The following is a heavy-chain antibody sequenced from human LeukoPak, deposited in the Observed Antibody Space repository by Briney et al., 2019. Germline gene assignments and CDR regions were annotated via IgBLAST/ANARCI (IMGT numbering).Heavy chain of an antibody. Sequence: SETLSLTCTVSGGSISSGGYYWSWIRQHPGKGLEWIGYIYYSGSTYYNPSLKSRVTISVDTSKNQFSLKLSSVTAADTAVYYCARVRRLGTLVVVAATHWYFDLWGRGTLVTVSS. J-gene: IGHJ2*01. D-gene: IGHD2-15*01. V-gene: IGHV4-31*03. CDR3: ARVRRLGTLVVVAATHWYFDL. CDR1: GGSISSGGYY. CDR2: IYYSGST.